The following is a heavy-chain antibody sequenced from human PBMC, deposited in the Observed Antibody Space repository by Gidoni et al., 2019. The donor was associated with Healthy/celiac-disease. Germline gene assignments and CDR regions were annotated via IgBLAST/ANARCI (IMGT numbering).Heavy chain of an antibody. D-gene: IGHD5-18*01. CDR1: GFTFRSYA. CDR3: AKEQGYGYKGYFDY. V-gene: IGHV3-23*04. CDR2: ISGRCGST. J-gene: IGHJ4*02. Sequence: EVQLVESGGGLVQPGGSLRLSCAASGFTFRSYAMSWVRHAPGKGLEWVSAISGRCGSTYYEDSGKGRFTISRDNSKNTMYLQMNSLRAEETAVYYCAKEQGYGYKGYFDYWGQGTLVTVSS.